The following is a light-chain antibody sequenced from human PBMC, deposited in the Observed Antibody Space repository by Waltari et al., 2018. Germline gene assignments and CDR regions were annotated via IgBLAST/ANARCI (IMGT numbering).Light chain of an antibody. Sequence: SYVVTQSPSVSVAPGEPARITCGGDNIGSKSVHGYQQRPGQAPVLVISYDSDRPSGIPERFSGSNSGNTATLTISWVEAEDEADYYCLVWHSTIDHQGVFGGGTKLTVL. V-gene: IGLV3-21*04. J-gene: IGLJ2*01. CDR2: YDS. CDR3: LVWHSTIDHQGV. CDR1: NIGSKS.